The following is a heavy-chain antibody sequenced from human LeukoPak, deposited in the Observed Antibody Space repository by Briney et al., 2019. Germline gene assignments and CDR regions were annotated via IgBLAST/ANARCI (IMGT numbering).Heavy chain of an antibody. CDR3: ARSSTSGSYPLFGY. CDR1: GYTFTSCA. V-gene: IGHV7-4-1*02. D-gene: IGHD1-26*01. Sequence: ASVKVSCKASGYTFTSCAMNWVRQAPGQGLEWMGWINTNTGNPTYAQGFTGRFAFSLDTSVSTAYLQISSLKAEDTAVYYCARSSTSGSYPLFGYWGQGTLVTVSS. J-gene: IGHJ4*02. CDR2: INTNTGNP.